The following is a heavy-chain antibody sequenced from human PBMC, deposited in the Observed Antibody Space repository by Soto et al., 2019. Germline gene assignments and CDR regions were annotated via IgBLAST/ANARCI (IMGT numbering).Heavy chain of an antibody. CDR3: ARDRIVVVPAAMTRYYYYYMDV. D-gene: IGHD2-2*01. V-gene: IGHV3-7*01. CDR1: GFTFSSYW. J-gene: IGHJ6*03. Sequence: GGSLRLSCAASGFTFSSYWMSWVRQAPGKGLEWVANIKQDGSEKYYVDSVKGRFTISRDNAKNSLYLQMNSLRAEDTAVYYCARDRIVVVPAAMTRYYYYYMDVWGKGTTVTVSS. CDR2: IKQDGSEK.